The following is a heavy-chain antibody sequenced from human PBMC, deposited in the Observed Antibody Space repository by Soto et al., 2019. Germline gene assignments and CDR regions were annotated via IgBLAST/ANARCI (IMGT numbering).Heavy chain of an antibody. J-gene: IGHJ6*02. CDR1: GYSFTRYW. CDR2: IYPGDSDT. V-gene: IGHV5-51*01. Sequence: GESLTISCTGSGYSFTRYWIGWVRQMPGKGLEWMGIIYPGDSDTRYSPSFQGQVTISADKSISTAYLQWSSLKASDTAMYYCARHGQSSSYYYGMDVWGQGTTVTVSS. CDR3: ARHGQSSSYYYGMDV. D-gene: IGHD6-6*01.